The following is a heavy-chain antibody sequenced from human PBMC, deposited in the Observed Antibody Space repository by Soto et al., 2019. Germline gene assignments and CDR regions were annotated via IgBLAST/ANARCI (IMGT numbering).Heavy chain of an antibody. CDR1: GFTFSSYR. CDR2: INSEGSST. CDR3: ARVLRGLYKSYYYYYGMNV. Sequence: EGALRLCGAAPGFTFSSYRMHWVRQAPEKELMWFSRINSEGSSTRYADSVKGRFTISRDNAKNTLYLQKNSLRAEDTAVYYCARVLRGLYKSYYYYYGMNVWGQGTTVTVSS. V-gene: IGHV3-74*01. D-gene: IGHD2-8*01. J-gene: IGHJ6*01.